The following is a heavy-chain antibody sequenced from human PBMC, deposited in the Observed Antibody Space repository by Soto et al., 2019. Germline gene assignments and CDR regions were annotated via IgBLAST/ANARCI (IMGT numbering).Heavy chain of an antibody. V-gene: IGHV3-30*18. CDR3: AKDKGGMVHDH. J-gene: IGHJ5*02. Sequence: QVQLVESGGGVVQPGRSLRLSCAASGFTFSSYAMHWVRQAPGKGLEWVAVISYDGSKKYYTDSVKGRFTISRDSSKNTLSLQMNGLRVEDTAVYSCAKDKGGMVHDHWGQGTLLTVSS. CDR2: ISYDGSKK. CDR1: GFTFSSYA. D-gene: IGHD3-10*01.